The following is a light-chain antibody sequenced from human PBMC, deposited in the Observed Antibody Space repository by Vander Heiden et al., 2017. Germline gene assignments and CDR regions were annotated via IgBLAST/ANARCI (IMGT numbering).Light chain of an antibody. CDR1: QSVLYSAKNKNY. Sequence: DIVMTQSPDSLAVSLGESATIHCKSSQSVLYSAKNKNYLAWYQQKPGQPPKLLIYWASTRESGVSDRFSGSGSGTDFTLTISSLQAEDVAVYYCQQYYSTPFTFGPGTKVDIK. J-gene: IGKJ3*01. CDR3: QQYYSTPFT. V-gene: IGKV4-1*01. CDR2: WAS.